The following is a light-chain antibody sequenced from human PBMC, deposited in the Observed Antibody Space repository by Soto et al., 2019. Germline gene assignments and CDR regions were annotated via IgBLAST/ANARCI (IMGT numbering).Light chain of an antibody. V-gene: IGKV3-11*01. CDR1: QSVGNF. CDR3: HQYGSSPQT. J-gene: IGKJ1*01. CDR2: NAS. Sequence: EIVLAQSPATLSLSPGERATLSCRASQSVGNFLAWYQHRPGQAPRLLILNASTRATGIPPRFSGSGSGTDFTLSISSLEPEDFAVYYCHQYGSSPQTFGQGTKVEIK.